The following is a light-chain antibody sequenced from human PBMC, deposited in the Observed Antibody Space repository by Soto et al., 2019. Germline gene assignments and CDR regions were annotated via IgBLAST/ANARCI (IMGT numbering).Light chain of an antibody. CDR3: QQYGNSPL. CDR1: QSVSSGY. V-gene: IGKV3-20*01. CDR2: GAS. Sequence: EIALTQSPGTLSLSPGERATLSCRASQSVSSGYLAWYQQKPGQAPRLLIYGASNRATGIPDRFSGSGSGTDFTLTISRLEPEDFAVYYCQQYGNSPLFGQGTKLEIK. J-gene: IGKJ2*01.